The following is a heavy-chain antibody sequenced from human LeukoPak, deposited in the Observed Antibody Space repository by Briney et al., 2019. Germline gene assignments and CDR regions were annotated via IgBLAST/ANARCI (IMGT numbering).Heavy chain of an antibody. CDR3: ARDGFVGAADY. J-gene: IGHJ4*02. Sequence: GGSLRLSCAASGFTFSRYAMSWVRQAPGKGLEWVANIKQDGSEKQYVDSVRGRFTISRDNAKNSLYLQMNSLRVEDTAVYYCARDGFVGAADYWGQGTLVTVSS. V-gene: IGHV3-7*01. CDR2: IKQDGSEK. D-gene: IGHD6-13*01. CDR1: GFTFSRYA.